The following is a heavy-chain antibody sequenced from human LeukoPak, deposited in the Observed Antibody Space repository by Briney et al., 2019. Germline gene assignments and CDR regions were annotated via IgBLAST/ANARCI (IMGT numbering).Heavy chain of an antibody. CDR1: GFTFSSYE. CDR3: AKGYYGSGSYGWFDY. J-gene: IGHJ4*02. V-gene: IGHV3-23*01. CDR2: ISGSGDRT. Sequence: GGSLRLSCAASGFTFSSYEMNWVRQAPGKGLEWVSTISGSGDRTYYADSVKGRFTISRDNSKNTLFPHMNSLRAEDTAVYSCAKGYYGSGSYGWFDYWGQGTLVTVSS. D-gene: IGHD3-10*01.